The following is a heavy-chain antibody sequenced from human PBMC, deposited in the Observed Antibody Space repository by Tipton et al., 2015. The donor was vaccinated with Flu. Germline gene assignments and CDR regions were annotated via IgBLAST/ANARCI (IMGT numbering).Heavy chain of an antibody. CDR3: ARDNAVVPGALSY. CDR2: IYYSGGST. Sequence: TLSLTCTVSGVSISSHYWSWIRQPAGKGLEWIGRIYYSGGSTDYNPSLKSRVTVSLDTSKNQFSLKLNSVTAADTAVYFCARDNAVVPGALSYWGLGKLVTVSS. D-gene: IGHD2-2*01. CDR1: GVSISSHY. J-gene: IGHJ4*02. V-gene: IGHV4-4*07.